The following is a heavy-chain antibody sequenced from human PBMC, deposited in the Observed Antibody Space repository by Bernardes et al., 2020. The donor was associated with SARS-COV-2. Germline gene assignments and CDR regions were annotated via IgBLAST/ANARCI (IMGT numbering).Heavy chain of an antibody. Sequence: GSLRLSCVASGFKFGVHAIHWVRQAPGKGLEWVALMSYDGMRTSYADSVMGRFTIARDTPKNTLFLHMTALSAEDTAVYYCATERQSLTVFGVGHDAFDFWAKGQWSQSLQ. J-gene: IGHJ3*01. CDR2: MSYDGMRT. CDR1: GFKFGVHA. V-gene: IGHV3-30*03. CDR3: ATERQSLTVFGVGHDAFDF. D-gene: IGHD3-3*01.